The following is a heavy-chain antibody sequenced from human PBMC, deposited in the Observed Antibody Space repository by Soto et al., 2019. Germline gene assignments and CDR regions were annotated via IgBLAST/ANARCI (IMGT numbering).Heavy chain of an antibody. Sequence: VASVKVSCKASGFTFTSSAVQWVRQARGQRLEWIGWIVVGSGNTNYAQKFQERVTITRXXXXXXAXMXLXXXXSEXTAVYYCAADSLILNWFDPWGQGTLVTVSS. D-gene: IGHD1-26*01. CDR2: IVVGSGNT. V-gene: IGHV1-58*01. CDR3: AADSLILNWFDP. J-gene: IGHJ5*02. CDR1: GFTFTSSA.